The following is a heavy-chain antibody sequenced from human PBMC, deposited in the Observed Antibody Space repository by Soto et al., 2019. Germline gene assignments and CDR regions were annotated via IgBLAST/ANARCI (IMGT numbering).Heavy chain of an antibody. J-gene: IGHJ6*02. CDR1: GDSISIGGYY. Sequence: SETLSLTCTVSGDSISIGGYYWNWIRQHPGKGLEWIGYIFYSASTYYNPSLRSRLTISVDTSKNQFSLRLSSVAAADTAVYYCAREREEYCSGGTCPNYYYYAMDVWGQGTTVTVSS. CDR2: IFYSAST. D-gene: IGHD2-15*01. V-gene: IGHV4-31*03. CDR3: AREREEYCSGGTCPNYYYYAMDV.